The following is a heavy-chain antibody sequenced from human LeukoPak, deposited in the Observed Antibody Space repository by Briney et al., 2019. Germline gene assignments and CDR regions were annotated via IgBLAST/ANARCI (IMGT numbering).Heavy chain of an antibody. D-gene: IGHD5-24*01. J-gene: IGHJ4*02. V-gene: IGHV3-23*01. CDR2: LSGRGDSK. CDR1: GFTFNNYA. CDR3: AKDFRDTSMFTDGYFDF. Sequence: GGSLRLSCSASGFTFNNYAMSWVRQAPGKGLEWASGLSGRGDSKYYAGSVNGRFSISRDNANNRLYLQMNNMRAEDTAVYYCAKDFRDTSMFTDGYFDFWGQGTLVTVSS.